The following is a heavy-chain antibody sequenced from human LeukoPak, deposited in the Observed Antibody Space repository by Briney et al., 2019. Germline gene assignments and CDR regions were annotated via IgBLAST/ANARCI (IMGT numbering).Heavy chain of an antibody. Sequence: SETLSLTCTVSGGSISSYYWSWIRQPPGKGLEWIGYIYYSGSTNYNPSLKSRVTISVDTSKNQFSLKLSSVTAADTAVYYCASSDYDSSGYYVPGFDYWGQGTLVTVSS. CDR3: ASSDYDSSGYYVPGFDY. J-gene: IGHJ4*02. CDR2: IYYSGST. D-gene: IGHD3-22*01. CDR1: GGSISSYY. V-gene: IGHV4-59*01.